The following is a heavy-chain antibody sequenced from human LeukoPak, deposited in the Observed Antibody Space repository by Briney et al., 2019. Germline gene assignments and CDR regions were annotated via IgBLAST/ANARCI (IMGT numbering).Heavy chain of an antibody. CDR1: NGSISNYY. CDR3: ARHGGGSSSAFYSDY. V-gene: IGHV4-59*08. Sequence: SETLSLTCNVSNGSISNYYWSWLRQPPGKGMEWIGGILYSGSTDYNPSLKSRVTISVDTSKNQLYLKLTSVSAADTAVYYCARHGGGSSSAFYSDYWGQGALVTVSS. J-gene: IGHJ4*02. D-gene: IGHD6-13*01. CDR2: ILYSGST.